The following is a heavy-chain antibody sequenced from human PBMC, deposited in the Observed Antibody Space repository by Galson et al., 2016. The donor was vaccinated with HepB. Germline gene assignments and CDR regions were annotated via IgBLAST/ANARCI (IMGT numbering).Heavy chain of an antibody. V-gene: IGHV3-74*01. CDR1: GFTFSSYW. Sequence: SLRLSCAASGFTFSSYWMHWVRQAPGKGLVWVSRINSDGSSTSYADSVKGRFTISRDNAENTLYLQMNSLRAEDTAVYYCVIAAVQWYFDLWGRGTLVTVSS. CDR2: INSDGSST. D-gene: IGHD2-15*01. J-gene: IGHJ2*01. CDR3: VIAAVQWYFDL.